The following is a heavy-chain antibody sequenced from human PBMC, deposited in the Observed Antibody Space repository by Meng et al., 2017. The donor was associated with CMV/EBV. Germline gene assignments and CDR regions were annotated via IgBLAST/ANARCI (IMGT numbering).Heavy chain of an antibody. J-gene: IGHJ4*02. CDR3: AKDSEYLRGFIDY. V-gene: IGHV3-30*02. D-gene: IGHD2-2*01. CDR2: IRYDGSNK. Sequence: LSLTCAASGFTFSSYGMHWVRQAPGKGLEWVAFIRYDGSNKYYADSVKGRFTISRDNSKNTLYLQMNSLRAEDTAVYYCAKDSEYLRGFIDYWGQGTLVTVSS. CDR1: GFTFSSYG.